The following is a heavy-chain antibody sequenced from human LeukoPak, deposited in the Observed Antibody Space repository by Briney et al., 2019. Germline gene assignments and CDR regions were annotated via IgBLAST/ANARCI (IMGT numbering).Heavy chain of an antibody. D-gene: IGHD3-22*01. CDR3: ARDQYYYDSSGWLDY. CDR2: ISSSSSYI. CDR1: GFTFSSYS. Sequence: PGGSLRLSCAASGFTFSSYSMNWVRQAPGKGLEWVSSISSSSSYIYYADSVKGRFTISRDNAKNSLCLQMNSLRAEDTAVYYCARDQYYYDSSGWLDYWGQGTLVTVSS. J-gene: IGHJ4*02. V-gene: IGHV3-21*01.